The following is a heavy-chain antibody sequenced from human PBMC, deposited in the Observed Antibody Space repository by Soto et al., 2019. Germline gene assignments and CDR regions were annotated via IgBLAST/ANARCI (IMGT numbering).Heavy chain of an antibody. Sequence: QVQLQESGPGLVKPSQTLSLTCTVSGGSISSGGYYWSWIRQHPGKGLEWIGYIYYSGSTYYNPSLKSQVTIPVDTSKNQFSLKLSSVTAADTAVYYCARDGIGPAAMRYGMDVWGQGTTVTVSS. CDR1: GGSISSGGYY. J-gene: IGHJ6*02. CDR3: ARDGIGPAAMRYGMDV. V-gene: IGHV4-31*01. CDR2: IYYSGST. D-gene: IGHD2-2*01.